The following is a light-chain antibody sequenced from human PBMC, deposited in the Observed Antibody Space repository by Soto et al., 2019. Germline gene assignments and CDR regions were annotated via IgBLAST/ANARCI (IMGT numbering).Light chain of an antibody. J-gene: IGKJ2*01. Sequence: DIVMTQSPLSLPVTPGEPASISCRSSQSLLHSNGYNYLDWYLQKPGQSPQLLIYAGSNRASGVRDRVSGSGSAKDFTLKISRVEAEDVGTYCCIQAVQTPRTCGPGPKLEIK. CDR1: QSLLHSNGYNY. CDR2: AGS. V-gene: IGKV2-28*01. CDR3: IQAVQTPRT.